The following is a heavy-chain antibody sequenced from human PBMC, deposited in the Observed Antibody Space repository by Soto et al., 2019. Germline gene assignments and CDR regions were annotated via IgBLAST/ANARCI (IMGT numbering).Heavy chain of an antibody. CDR2: ISSSSNYR. V-gene: IGHV3-21*01. Sequence: EEQLVESGGGLVKPGGSLRLSCAASGFTFSSYSMNWVRQAPGKGLEWVASISSSSNYRYYADSVKGRFTISRDNAKNSLYLQMNSLRAEDTAVYYCARVVDYYDPYYYYGMDVWGQGTTVTVSS. J-gene: IGHJ6*02. CDR3: ARVVDYYDPYYYYGMDV. CDR1: GFTFSSYS. D-gene: IGHD3-22*01.